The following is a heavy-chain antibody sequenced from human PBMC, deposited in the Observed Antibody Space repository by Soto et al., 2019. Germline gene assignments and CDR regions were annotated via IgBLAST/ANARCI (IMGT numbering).Heavy chain of an antibody. CDR2: IDPRDSYV. Sequence: PGESLKISCTGFGYTFTTFWISWVRQMPGKGLEWMGRIDPRDSYVNYSPSFQGHVTISLDKSISTAYLQWGSLKASDTAMYYCARLFCSTTTCDSWFAPWGQGTLVTVSS. J-gene: IGHJ5*02. D-gene: IGHD2-2*01. CDR1: GYTFTTFW. CDR3: ARLFCSTTTCDSWFAP. V-gene: IGHV5-10-1*01.